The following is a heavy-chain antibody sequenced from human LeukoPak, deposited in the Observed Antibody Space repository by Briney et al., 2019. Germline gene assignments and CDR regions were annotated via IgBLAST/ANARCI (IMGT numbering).Heavy chain of an antibody. CDR2: IYISESANT. Sequence: SETLSLTCTVSGDSISSYYWNWIRQPAGKGLEWIGRIYISESANTYYNPSLKSRVTISVDTSKNQFSLKVSSVTAADTAVYYCARVEYSRQVDYWGQGTLVTVSS. D-gene: IGHD6-6*01. J-gene: IGHJ4*02. V-gene: IGHV4-4*07. CDR1: GDSISSYY. CDR3: ARVEYSRQVDY.